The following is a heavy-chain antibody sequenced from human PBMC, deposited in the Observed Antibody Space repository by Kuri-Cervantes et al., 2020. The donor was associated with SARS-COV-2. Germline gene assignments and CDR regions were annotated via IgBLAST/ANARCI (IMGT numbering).Heavy chain of an antibody. CDR3: ARGGFSGGYHDFDY. V-gene: IGHV4-34*01. CDR1: GGSFSGYY. J-gene: IGHJ4*02. D-gene: IGHD2-15*01. Sequence: ESLKISCAVYGGSFSGYYWSWIRQPPGKGLEWIGEINHSGSTNYNPSLKSRVTISVDTSKNQFSLKLSSVTAADTAVYYCARGGFSGGYHDFDYWGQGILVTVSS. CDR2: INHSGST.